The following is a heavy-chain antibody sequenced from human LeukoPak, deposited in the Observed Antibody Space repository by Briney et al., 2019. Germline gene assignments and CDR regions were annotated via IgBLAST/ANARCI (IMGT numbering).Heavy chain of an antibody. Sequence: GGSLRLSCAASEFTFSSHAMSWVRQAPGKGLEWVSTISGSGTGTYYADSVKGRFTISRDNSKNTLYLQMNSLRAEDTAVYYCAKDRGYSYGHYYYYYYMDVWGKGTTVTVSS. CDR3: AKDRGYSYGHYYYYYYMDV. CDR2: ISGSGTGT. D-gene: IGHD5-18*01. V-gene: IGHV3-23*01. CDR1: EFTFSSHA. J-gene: IGHJ6*03.